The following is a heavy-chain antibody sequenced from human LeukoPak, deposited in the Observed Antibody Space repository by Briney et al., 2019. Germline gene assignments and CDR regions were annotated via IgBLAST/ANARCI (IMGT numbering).Heavy chain of an antibody. J-gene: IGHJ3*02. CDR3: ARGLYCSGGSCYGDAFDI. V-gene: IGHV3-13*01. D-gene: IGHD2-15*01. CDR1: GFTFSSYD. Sequence: GGSLRLSCAASGFTFSSYDMHWVRQAPGKGLEWFSAIGTAGDTYYPGSVTSRFTISRENAKNSLYLQMNSLRAGDTAVYYCARGLYCSGGSCYGDAFDIWGQGTMVTVSS. CDR2: IGTAGDT.